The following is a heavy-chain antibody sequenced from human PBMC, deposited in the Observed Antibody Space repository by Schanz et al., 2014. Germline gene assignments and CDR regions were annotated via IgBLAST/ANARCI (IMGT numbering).Heavy chain of an antibody. CDR1: TSIFNHAW. CDR3: ARKVVATIGSYYDN. CDR2: MNESHSTI. V-gene: IGHV3-23*04. D-gene: IGHD5-12*01. J-gene: IGHJ4*02. Sequence: EVQLVESGGGLVKPGGSLRLSCAASTSIFNHAWMSWVRQAPGKGLEWVSAMNESHSTIYYADSVRGRFTISRDNAENTLFLQMNSLRAEDTAVYYCARKVVATIGSYYDNWGQGTLVIVSS.